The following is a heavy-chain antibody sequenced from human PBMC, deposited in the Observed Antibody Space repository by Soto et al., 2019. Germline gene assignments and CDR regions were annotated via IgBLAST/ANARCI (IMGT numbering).Heavy chain of an antibody. CDR3: AKSPRGEMATD. V-gene: IGHV1-18*01. CDR1: GYTFINYH. CDR2: MNTYNGMT. Sequence: QVQLVQSGGEVKKPGASVTVSCKASGYTFINYHITWVRQAPGQGLEWMAWMNTYNGMTDYAQRFQGRVTMTIDTPTSTAYMELRNLGSDDTAVYFCAKSPRGEMATDWGQGTLVTVSS. D-gene: IGHD5-12*01. J-gene: IGHJ4*02.